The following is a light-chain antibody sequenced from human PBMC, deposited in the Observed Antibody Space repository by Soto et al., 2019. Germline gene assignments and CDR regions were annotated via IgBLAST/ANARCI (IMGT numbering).Light chain of an antibody. CDR3: HHCGTSWT. Sequence: EIVLTQSPGTVSLSPGERATLSCRASQSVRSSFLAWYQQKPGQAPRLLISGASSRATGIPDRFSGSGSGTDFTLTISRLEPEDFAVYYCHHCGTSWTFGQGTKLEI. CDR2: GAS. CDR1: QSVRSSF. J-gene: IGKJ1*01. V-gene: IGKV3-20*01.